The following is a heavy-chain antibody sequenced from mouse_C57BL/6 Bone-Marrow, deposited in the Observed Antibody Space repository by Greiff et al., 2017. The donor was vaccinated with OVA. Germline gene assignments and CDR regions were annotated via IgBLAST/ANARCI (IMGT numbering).Heavy chain of an antibody. CDR3: ARDSYYGSGYAMDY. D-gene: IGHD1-1*01. CDR1: GFTFSSYA. CDR2: ISDGGSYT. Sequence: EVKLVESGGGLVKPGGSLKLSCAASGFTFSSYAMSWVRQTPEKRLEWVATISDGGSYTYYPDNVKGRFTISRDNAKNNLYLQMSHLKSEDTAMYYCARDSYYGSGYAMDYWGQGTSVTVSS. V-gene: IGHV5-4*01. J-gene: IGHJ4*01.